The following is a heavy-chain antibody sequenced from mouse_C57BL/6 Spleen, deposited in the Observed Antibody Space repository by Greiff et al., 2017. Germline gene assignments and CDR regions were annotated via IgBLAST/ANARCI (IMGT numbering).Heavy chain of an antibody. J-gene: IGHJ2*01. Sequence: EVQRVESEGGLVQPGSSMKLSCTASGFTFSDYYMAWVRQVPEKGLEWVANINYDGSSTYYLDSLKSRFIISRDNAKNILYLQMSSLKSKDTATYYCARDYGTAYFDYWGQGTTLTVSS. V-gene: IGHV5-16*01. CDR2: INYDGSST. CDR1: GFTFSDYY. CDR3: ARDYGTAYFDY. D-gene: IGHD1-1*01.